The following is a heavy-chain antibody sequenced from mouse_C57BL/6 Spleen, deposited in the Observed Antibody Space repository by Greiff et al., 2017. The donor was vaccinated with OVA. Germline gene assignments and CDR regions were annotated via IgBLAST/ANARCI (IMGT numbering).Heavy chain of an antibody. D-gene: IGHD4-1*01. Sequence: EVMLVESGGGLVQPGGSMKLSCVASGFTFSYYWMIWVRQSPEKGLEWVAQIRLKSDNYATHYAESVKGRFTISRDDSKSSVYLQMNNLGAEDTGIYFCTTGTSYWGQGTTLTVSS. CDR2: IRLKSDNYAT. CDR1: GFTFSYYW. V-gene: IGHV6-3*01. J-gene: IGHJ2*01. CDR3: TTGTSY.